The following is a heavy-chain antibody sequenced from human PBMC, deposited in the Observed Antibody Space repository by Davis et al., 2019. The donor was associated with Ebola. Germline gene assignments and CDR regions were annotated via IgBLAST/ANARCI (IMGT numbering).Heavy chain of an antibody. CDR1: GFTFSGYA. J-gene: IGHJ4*02. Sequence: PGGSLRLSCAASGFTFSGYAMTWVRQAPGKGLEWVSAINGGGTRTHYADSVKGRFTLSRDNSRDTLSLQMNSLRGEDTAVYFCARGAHVDIVAAIPYWGQGTLVTVSS. D-gene: IGHD5-12*01. CDR3: ARGAHVDIVAAIPY. V-gene: IGHV3-23*01. CDR2: INGGGTRT.